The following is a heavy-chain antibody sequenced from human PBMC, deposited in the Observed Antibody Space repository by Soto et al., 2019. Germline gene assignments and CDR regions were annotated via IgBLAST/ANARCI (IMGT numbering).Heavy chain of an antibody. CDR1: GGSFSGYY. CDR3: ARGARYSYGQPFDYSYYYMDV. CDR2: INHSGST. V-gene: IGHV4-34*01. J-gene: IGHJ6*03. D-gene: IGHD5-18*01. Sequence: PSETLSLTCAVYGGSFSGYYWSWIRQPPGKGLEWIGEINHSGSTNYNPSLKSRVTISVDTSKNQFSLKLSSVTAADTAVYYCARGARYSYGQPFDYSYYYMDVWGKGTTVTVSS.